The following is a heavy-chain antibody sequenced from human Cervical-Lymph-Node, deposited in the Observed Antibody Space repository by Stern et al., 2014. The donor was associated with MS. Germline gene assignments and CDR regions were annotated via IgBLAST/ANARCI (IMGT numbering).Heavy chain of an antibody. Sequence: EQLVQSGGRVVQYGTSLRLSCAASGFTFSTYAMHWVRQAPGKGLEWLAVDSYDGRSLYYSDSVKGRFTISRDSSRSMVFLQMNSLRGEDTAVYYCTKDREYNSGWYEIDVWGQGTLVTVSS. J-gene: IGHJ4*02. CDR2: DSYDGRSL. CDR3: TKDREYNSGWYEIDV. CDR1: GFTFSTYA. D-gene: IGHD6-19*01. V-gene: IGHV3-30*18.